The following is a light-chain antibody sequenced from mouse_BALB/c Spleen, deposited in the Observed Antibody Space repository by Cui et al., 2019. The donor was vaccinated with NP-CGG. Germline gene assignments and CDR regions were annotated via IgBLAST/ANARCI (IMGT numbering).Light chain of an antibody. CDR3: ALWYSNHWV. CDR2: GTN. CDR1: TAAVTTSNY. Sequence: QAVVTHPSALTPSPGHTVTLTCPSSTAAVTTSNYANWVQEKPDHLFTGLIGGTNNRVPGVPARFSGSLIGDKAALTITGAQTEDEAIYFCALWYSNHWVFGGGTKLTVL. J-gene: IGLJ1*01. V-gene: IGLV1*01.